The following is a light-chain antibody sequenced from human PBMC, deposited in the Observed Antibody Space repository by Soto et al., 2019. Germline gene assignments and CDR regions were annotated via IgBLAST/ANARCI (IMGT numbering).Light chain of an antibody. CDR3: CSYGGSSTFPYV. CDR2: AGS. V-gene: IGLV2-23*03. Sequence: QSALTQPVSVSVPPEQSATISCTGTSSYSGTYNFVPWSLLPPGKPPTHTISAGSERPSGVSTRFSGSKFGNTASLRISGLLPEDEADYYCCSYGGSSTFPYVFGTGTKV. J-gene: IGLJ1*01. CDR1: SSYSGTYNF.